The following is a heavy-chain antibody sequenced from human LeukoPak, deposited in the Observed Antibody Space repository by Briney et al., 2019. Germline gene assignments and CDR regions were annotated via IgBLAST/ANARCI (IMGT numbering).Heavy chain of an antibody. CDR3: ASMIPLVYYFDY. CDR1: GFSISSYY. J-gene: IGHJ4*02. V-gene: IGHV4-59*08. CDR2: IYYSGST. Sequence: SETLSLTCTVSGFSISSYYWSWIRQPPGKGLEWIGYIYYSGSTNYNPSLKSRVTISVDTSKNQFSLKLSSVTAADTAVYYCASMIPLVYYFDYWGQGILVSVSS. D-gene: IGHD3-16*01.